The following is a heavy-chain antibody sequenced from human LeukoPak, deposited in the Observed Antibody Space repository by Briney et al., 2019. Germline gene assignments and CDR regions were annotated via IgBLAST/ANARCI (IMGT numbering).Heavy chain of an antibody. CDR3: ATLEFADS. Sequence: GGSLILSCAASGITFITHGLNWVRQVPGKGLEWISYISSRSSTIYYADSVRGRFTISRDDANNSLYLQMNSLRADDTAVYYCATLEFADSWGQGTPVTVSS. V-gene: IGHV3-48*01. J-gene: IGHJ4*02. D-gene: IGHD3-10*01. CDR2: ISSRSSTI. CDR1: GITFITHG.